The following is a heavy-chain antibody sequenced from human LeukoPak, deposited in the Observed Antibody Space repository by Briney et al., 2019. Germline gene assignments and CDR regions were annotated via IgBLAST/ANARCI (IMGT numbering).Heavy chain of an antibody. V-gene: IGHV3-9*03. CDR1: GFTFDDYA. J-gene: IGHJ4*02. CDR3: AKGITKTTGTPVDY. CDR2: ISWNSGSI. D-gene: IGHD1-1*01. Sequence: PGRSLRLSCAASGFTFDDYAMHWARQAPGKGLEWVSGISWNSGSIGYADSVKGRFTISRDNAKNSLYLQMNSLRAEDMALYYCAKGITKTTGTPVDYWGQGTLVTVSS.